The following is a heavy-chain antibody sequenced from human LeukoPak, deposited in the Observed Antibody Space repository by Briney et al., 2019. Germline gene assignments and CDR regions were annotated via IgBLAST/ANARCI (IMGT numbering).Heavy chain of an antibody. CDR2: IYYSGST. V-gene: IGHV4-59*08. Sequence: PSETLSLTCTVSGGSISSYYWSWIRQPPGKGLEWIGYIYYSGSTNYNPSLKSRVTISVDTSKNQFSLKLSSVTAADTAVYYCASSNYDFWSGYYNWFDPWGQGTLVTVSS. CDR3: ASSNYDFWSGYYNWFDP. J-gene: IGHJ5*02. D-gene: IGHD3-3*01. CDR1: GGSISSYY.